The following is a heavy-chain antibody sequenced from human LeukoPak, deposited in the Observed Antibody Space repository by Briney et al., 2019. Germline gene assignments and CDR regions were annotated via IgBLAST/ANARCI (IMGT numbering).Heavy chain of an antibody. V-gene: IGHV3-13*04. CDR3: ARAPPGSGWLVDY. CDR1: GFTFSSYD. D-gene: IGHD6-19*01. Sequence: PGGSLRLSCAASGFTFSSYDMLWVRQATGKGLEWVSAINTAGDTYYPGSVKGRFTISRENDKNSLYLQMNSLRGGDTAMYYCARAPPGSGWLVDYWGQGTLVTVSS. CDR2: INTAGDT. J-gene: IGHJ4*02.